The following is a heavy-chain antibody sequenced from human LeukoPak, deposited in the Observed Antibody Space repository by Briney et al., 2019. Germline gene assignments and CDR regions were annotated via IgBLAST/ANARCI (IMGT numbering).Heavy chain of an antibody. Sequence: GGSLRLSCAASGFTFSTYAMSWVRQAPGKGLEWVSAFSGSGGNTYYADSVRGRFTISRDNSKNTVSLQMESLRAEDTALYYCAKDYAVGSIDYWGQGTLVTVSS. CDR1: GFTFSTYA. J-gene: IGHJ4*02. CDR3: AKDYAVGSIDY. D-gene: IGHD3-16*01. V-gene: IGHV3-23*01. CDR2: FSGSGGNT.